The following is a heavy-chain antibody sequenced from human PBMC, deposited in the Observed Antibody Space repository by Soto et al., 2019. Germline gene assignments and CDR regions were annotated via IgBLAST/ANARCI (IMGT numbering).Heavy chain of an antibody. J-gene: IGHJ6*03. D-gene: IGHD5-18*01. V-gene: IGHV1-8*02. Sequence: ASVTVSCKPSAYTFTSYDINCVRQATGQRPEWMGWMNPNSGNTGYAQKFQGRVTMTRNTSISTAYMELSSLRSEDTAMYYCARGGYSYPSEYYYYYMDVWGKGTTVTVSS. CDR2: MNPNSGNT. CDR1: AYTFTSYD. CDR3: ARGGYSYPSEYYYYYMDV.